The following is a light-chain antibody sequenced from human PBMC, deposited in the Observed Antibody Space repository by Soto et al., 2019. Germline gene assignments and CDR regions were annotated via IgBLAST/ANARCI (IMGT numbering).Light chain of an antibody. Sequence: DIQMTQSTSTLAASVGDRVTITCRASQSISSWLAWYQQKPGKAPKLLIYKASSLESGVPSRFSGSGSGTEFTLTISSLQPDDFATYYCQQYNTYSSLTFGGVTKVDI. CDR1: QSISSW. J-gene: IGKJ4*01. V-gene: IGKV1-5*03. CDR3: QQYNTYSSLT. CDR2: KAS.